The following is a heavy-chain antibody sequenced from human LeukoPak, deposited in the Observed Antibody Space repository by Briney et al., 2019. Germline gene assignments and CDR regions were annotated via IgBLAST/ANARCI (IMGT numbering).Heavy chain of an antibody. Sequence: ASVKVSCKASGGTYNSHAISWVRQAPGQGLEWMGRIIPNLGTTNRAQNFQDRVTLTADKSTNTAYMELTSLTSDDTAVYYCATTNDGGGYQWGDFFDFWGQGPLVTVSS. D-gene: IGHD3-22*01. CDR1: GGTYNSHA. CDR2: IIPNLGTT. CDR3: ATTNDGGGYQWGDFFDF. V-gene: IGHV1-69*04. J-gene: IGHJ4*02.